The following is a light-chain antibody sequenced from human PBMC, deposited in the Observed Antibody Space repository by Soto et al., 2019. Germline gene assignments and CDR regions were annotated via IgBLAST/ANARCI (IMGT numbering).Light chain of an antibody. J-gene: IGLJ1*01. V-gene: IGLV2-14*01. CDR2: DVS. CDR3: SSYTSSGTLV. Sequence: SVLPHPCSVCVSPGTSIKFSWTGTSSDVGCYNYVSWYQQHPGKAPKLMIHDVSNRPSGVSNRFSGSKSGNTASLTISGLQAEDEADYYCSSYTSSGTLVFGTGTKGTVL. CDR1: SSDVGCYNY.